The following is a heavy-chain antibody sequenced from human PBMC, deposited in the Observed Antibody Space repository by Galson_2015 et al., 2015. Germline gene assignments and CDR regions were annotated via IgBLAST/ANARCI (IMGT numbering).Heavy chain of an antibody. V-gene: IGHV1-18*01. CDR2: ISAYNGNT. CDR3: ARAPHYYVSSGYCFDY. CDR1: GYTFTSYG. Sequence: SVKVSCKASGYTFTSYGISWVRQAPGQGLEWMGWISAYNGNTNYAQKLQGRVTMTTDTSTSTAYMELRSLRSDDTAVYYCARAPHYYVSSGYCFDYWGQGTLVTVSS. D-gene: IGHD3-22*01. J-gene: IGHJ4*02.